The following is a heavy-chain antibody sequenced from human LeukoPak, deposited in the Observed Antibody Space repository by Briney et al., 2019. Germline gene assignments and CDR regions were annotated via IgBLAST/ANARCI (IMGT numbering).Heavy chain of an antibody. Sequence: KPSETLSLTCTVSGGSISSSSYYWGWIRQPPGKGLEWIGSIYYSGSTYYNPSLKSRVTISVDTSKNQFSLKLSSVTAADTAVYYCARIVVVPAATPSVAGNNWFDPWGQGTLVTVSS. V-gene: IGHV4-39*07. J-gene: IGHJ5*02. CDR2: IYYSGST. CDR1: GGSISSSSYY. D-gene: IGHD2-2*01. CDR3: ARIVVVPAATPSVAGNNWFDP.